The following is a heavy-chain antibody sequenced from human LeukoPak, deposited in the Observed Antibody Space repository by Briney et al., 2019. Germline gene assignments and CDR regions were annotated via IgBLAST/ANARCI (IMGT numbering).Heavy chain of an antibody. Sequence: SETLSLTCTVSGDSISSYYWSWIRQAPGKGLESVGDIYNSGSTKYIPSLKSGGTILVEECKKQFALKLSSVTAADTAVYYCARAYSSSSWGWFDPWGQGTLVTVSS. CDR1: GDSISSYY. J-gene: IGHJ5*02. CDR2: IYNSGST. D-gene: IGHD6-6*01. CDR3: ARAYSSSSWGWFDP. V-gene: IGHV4-59*01.